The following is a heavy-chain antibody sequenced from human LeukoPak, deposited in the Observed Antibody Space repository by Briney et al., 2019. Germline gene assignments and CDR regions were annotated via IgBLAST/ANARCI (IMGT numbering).Heavy chain of an antibody. CDR1: GGSLNGHY. CDR2: GDESGGT. Sequence: SETLSLTCAVYGGSLNGHYWSWIRQSPGKGLEWIGEGDESGGTKFNPSLRGRVSISADTSKNQFSLRLTSVTAADTAVYHCAKNGQTGFSFDPWGQGTLVTVSS. D-gene: IGHD7-27*01. CDR3: AKNGQTGFSFDP. J-gene: IGHJ5*02. V-gene: IGHV4-34*01.